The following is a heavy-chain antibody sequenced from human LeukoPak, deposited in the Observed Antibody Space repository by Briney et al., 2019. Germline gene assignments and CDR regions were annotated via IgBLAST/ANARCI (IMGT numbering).Heavy chain of an antibody. D-gene: IGHD3-22*01. CDR1: GFSFSNAW. Sequence: GGSLRLSCTASGFSFSNAWVSWVRQAPGKGLEWVGRITSKADGGTRDYAAPVKGRFTISRDDSKNTLYLQMNSPKTEDTAVYYCTTPEKCYYDTSDFYGSPYWGQGTLVTVSS. CDR3: TTPEKCYYDTSDFYGSPY. J-gene: IGHJ4*02. CDR2: ITSKADGGTR. V-gene: IGHV3-15*01.